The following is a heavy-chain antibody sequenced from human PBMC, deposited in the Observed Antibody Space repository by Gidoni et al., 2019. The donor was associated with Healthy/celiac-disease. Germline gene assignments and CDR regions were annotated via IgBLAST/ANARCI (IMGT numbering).Heavy chain of an antibody. D-gene: IGHD2-2*01. J-gene: IGHJ4*02. V-gene: IGHV3-33*01. CDR2: RWYYGSNE. CDR1: GFTFRSYG. Sequence: QVLLVASGGVLVQPGRSLRISCAASGFTFRSYGMHWVRQAPGKGLGWGAVRWYYGSNENDADTVKSRFTISRDNSKNTLYLQMNSLRAEDAAVYYCARDRSQLAFDYWGQGTLVTVSS. CDR3: ARDRSQLAFDY.